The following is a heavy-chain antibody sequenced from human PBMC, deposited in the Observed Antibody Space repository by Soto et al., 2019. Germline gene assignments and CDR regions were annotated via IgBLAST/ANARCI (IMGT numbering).Heavy chain of an antibody. V-gene: IGHV1-69*08. CDR3: ARDRLLTHAFDI. CDR1: GGTFSSYT. Sequence: QVQLVQSGAEVKKPGSSVKVSCKASGGTFSSYTISWVRQAPGQGLEWMGRIIPILGIANYAQKFQGRVTITADKSTSTGYMELSSLRSEDTAVYYCARDRLLTHAFDIRGQGRMVTVSS. J-gene: IGHJ3*02. D-gene: IGHD2-15*01. CDR2: IIPILGIA.